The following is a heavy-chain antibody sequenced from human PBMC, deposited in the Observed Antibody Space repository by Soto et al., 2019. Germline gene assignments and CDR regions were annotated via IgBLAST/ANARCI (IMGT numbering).Heavy chain of an antibody. CDR2: ISGSGGST. CDR3: AKDHQVYCSSNSCYYGFDY. D-gene: IGHD2-2*01. Sequence: GGSLRLSCAASGFTFSSYAMSWVRQAPGKGLEWVSAISGSGGSTYYADSVKGRFTISRDNSKNTLYLQMNSLRAEDTAVYYCAKDHQVYCSSNSCYYGFDYWGQGTLVTVSS. CDR1: GFTFSSYA. J-gene: IGHJ4*02. V-gene: IGHV3-23*01.